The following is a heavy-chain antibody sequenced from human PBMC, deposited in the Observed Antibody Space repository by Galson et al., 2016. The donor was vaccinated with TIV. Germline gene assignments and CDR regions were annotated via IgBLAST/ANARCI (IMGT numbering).Heavy chain of an antibody. CDR1: GLTSNSYG. Sequence: SCAASGLTSNSYGIHWVRQAPGKGLEWVAVTWYDGSNQYYAESVKGRFTIARDNSKNTMHLRMNSLRPEDTAVYYCARDNSGLTNFGVAQGWLDPWGQGTLVTVSS. CDR3: ARDNSGLTNFGVAQGWLDP. D-gene: IGHD3-3*01. J-gene: IGHJ5*02. CDR2: TWYDGSNQ. V-gene: IGHV3-33*01.